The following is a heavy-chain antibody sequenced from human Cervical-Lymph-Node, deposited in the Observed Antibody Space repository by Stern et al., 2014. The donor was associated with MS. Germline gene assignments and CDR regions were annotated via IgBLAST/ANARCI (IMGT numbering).Heavy chain of an antibody. D-gene: IGHD6-19*01. CDR1: GGSISSGDYY. CDR2: IDHSETT. J-gene: IGHJ4*02. CDR3: ARDFTVAGSFDY. V-gene: IGHV4-30-4*01. Sequence: VQLLESGPELVKPSQTLSLTCTVSGGSISSGDYYWSWIRQPPGKGLEWIGYIDHSETTYYNPSLKSRLTIAIDTSKNQFSLRLTSVTAEDTAVYYCARDFTVAGSFDYWGQGTLVTVSS.